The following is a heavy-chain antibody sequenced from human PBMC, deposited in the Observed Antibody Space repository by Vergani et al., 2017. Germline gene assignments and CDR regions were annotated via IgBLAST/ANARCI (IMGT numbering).Heavy chain of an antibody. J-gene: IGHJ4*02. CDR3: ARERYSSVIDY. CDR1: GGSFSGYY. CDR2: INHSGST. V-gene: IGHV4-34*01. D-gene: IGHD6-19*01. Sequence: QLQLQESGPGLVKPSETLSLTCAVYGGSFSGYYWSWIRQPPGKGLEWIGEINHSGSTNYNPSLKSRVTISVDTSKNQFSLKLSSVTAADTAGYYCARERYSSVIDYWGQGTLVTVSS.